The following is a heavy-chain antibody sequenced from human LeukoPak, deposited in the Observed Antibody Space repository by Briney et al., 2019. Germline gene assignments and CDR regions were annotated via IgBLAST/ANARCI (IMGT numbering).Heavy chain of an antibody. D-gene: IGHD3-9*01. J-gene: IGHJ4*02. CDR2: ISGPGTTI. CDR3: ARTYYDILTGYNPHFDY. Sequence: PGGSLRLSCAASGFTFSDYYMTWFRQAPGKGLEWVSYISGPGTTISYADSVKGRFTISRDNAKNSLYLQMISQRAEDTAVYYCARTYYDILTGYNPHFDYWGQGTLVTVPS. V-gene: IGHV3-11*04. CDR1: GFTFSDYY.